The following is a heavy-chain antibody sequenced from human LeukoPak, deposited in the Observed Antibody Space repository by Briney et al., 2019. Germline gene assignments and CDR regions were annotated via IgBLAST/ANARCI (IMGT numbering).Heavy chain of an antibody. CDR3: AREGTLTGTTNNAFDI. V-gene: IGHV3-21*01. Sequence: PGGSLRLSCAASGFTFSSYSMNWVRQAPGKGLEWVSSISSSSSYIYYADSVKGRFTISRDNAKNSLYLQMNSLRAEDTAVYYCAREGTLTGTTNNAFDIWGQGTMVTVSS. CDR1: GFTFSSYS. CDR2: ISSSSSYI. D-gene: IGHD1-20*01. J-gene: IGHJ3*02.